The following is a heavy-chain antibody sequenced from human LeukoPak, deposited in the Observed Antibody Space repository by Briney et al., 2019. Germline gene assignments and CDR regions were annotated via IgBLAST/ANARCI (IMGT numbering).Heavy chain of an antibody. J-gene: IGHJ6*02. CDR1: GLTFSTYV. Sequence: PGGSRRLSCAASGLTFSTYVMNWVRQAPGKGLEWVSTISESVGSTYYADSVKGRFTISRDNSKSTLYLQMNSLRAEDTAVYYCGRYYVMDVWGQGTSVTVSS. CDR2: ISESVGST. CDR3: GRYYVMDV. V-gene: IGHV3-23*01.